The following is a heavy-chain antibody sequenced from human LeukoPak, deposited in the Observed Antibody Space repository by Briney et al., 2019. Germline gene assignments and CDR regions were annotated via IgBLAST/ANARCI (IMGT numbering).Heavy chain of an antibody. J-gene: IGHJ4*02. Sequence: ASVKVSCKASGYTFTSYYMHWVRQAPGQGLEWMGIINPSGGSTTYAQKFQGRVTMTRDTSTSAVYMEVSSLRSEDTAVYYCASLGWESAWWGQGTLVTVSS. CDR1: GYTFTSYY. CDR3: ASLGWESAW. D-gene: IGHD1-26*01. V-gene: IGHV1-46*01. CDR2: INPSGGST.